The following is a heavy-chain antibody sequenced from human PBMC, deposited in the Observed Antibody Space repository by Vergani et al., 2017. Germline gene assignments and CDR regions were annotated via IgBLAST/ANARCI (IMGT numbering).Heavy chain of an antibody. J-gene: IGHJ4*02. CDR3: ARDGGRGYYDSSGYYGY. V-gene: IGHV4-61*02. Sequence: QVQLQESGPGLVKPSQTLSLTCTVSGGSISSGSYYWSWIRQPAGKGLEWIGRIYTSGSTNYNPSLKSRVTISVDTSKNQFSLKLSSVTAADTAVYYCARDGGRGYYDSSGYYGYWGQGTLVTVSS. CDR2: IYTSGST. CDR1: GGSISSGSYY. D-gene: IGHD3-22*01.